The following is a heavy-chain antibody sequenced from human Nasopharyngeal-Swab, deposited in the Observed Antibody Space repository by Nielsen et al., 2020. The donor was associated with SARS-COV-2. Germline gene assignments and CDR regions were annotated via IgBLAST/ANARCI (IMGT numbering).Heavy chain of an antibody. D-gene: IGHD6-6*01. J-gene: IGHJ4*02. CDR2: TSHDGHT. Sequence: SETLSLTCAVSGGSIIGSDWWSWVRQPPGKGLEWIGETSHDGHTNYNPSLKSRVTVSVDRSKNQFSLSLNSMTPADTAVYYCASSSSQKRGHDSWGQGTLVTVSS. CDR3: ASSSSQKRGHDS. V-gene: IGHV4-4*02. CDR1: GGSIIGSDW.